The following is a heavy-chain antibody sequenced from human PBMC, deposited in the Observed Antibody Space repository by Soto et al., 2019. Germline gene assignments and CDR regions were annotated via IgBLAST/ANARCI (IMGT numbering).Heavy chain of an antibody. CDR1: GFTFSNDW. Sequence: EVQLVESGGGLVKPGWSLRLSCEASGFTFSNDWMSWVRQAPGKVLEWVGSIKSKTDGGTTDYAAPVNGRFTISRDDSNSTPHLQMNRLKTEDPAVYYCTTDQGGGDYYYYYYYMDVWGKGTTVTVCS. D-gene: IGHD4-17*01. CDR3: TTDQGGGDYYYYYYYMDV. J-gene: IGHJ6*03. V-gene: IGHV3-15*01. CDR2: IKSKTDGGTT.